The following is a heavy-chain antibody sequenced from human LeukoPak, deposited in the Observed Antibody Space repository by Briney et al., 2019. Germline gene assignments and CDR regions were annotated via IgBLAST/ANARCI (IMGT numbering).Heavy chain of an antibody. Sequence: GGSLRLSCAASGFTFSSYATSWVRQAPGKGLEWVSAISGSGGSTYYADSVKGRFTISRDNSKNTLYLQMNSLRAEDTAVYYCAKGEGGYGDCFDYWGQGTLVTVSS. D-gene: IGHD4-17*01. CDR1: GFTFSSYA. CDR2: ISGSGGST. CDR3: AKGEGGYGDCFDY. V-gene: IGHV3-23*01. J-gene: IGHJ4*02.